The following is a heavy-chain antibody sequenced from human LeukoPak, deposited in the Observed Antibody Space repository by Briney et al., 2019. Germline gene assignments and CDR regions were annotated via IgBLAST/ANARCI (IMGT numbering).Heavy chain of an antibody. D-gene: IGHD5-18*01. CDR3: AKDDSAYSYASFDH. CDR1: GFTFSSYA. J-gene: IGHJ4*02. CDR2: IGGSGTSA. V-gene: IGHV3-23*01. Sequence: GGSLRLSCAASGFTFSSYAMSWVRQAPGKGLEWVSAIGGSGTSAYYADSLKGRFTISRDNSKNTLYLQVNSLRAEDTAVYYCAKDDSAYSYASFDHWGQGTLVTVSS.